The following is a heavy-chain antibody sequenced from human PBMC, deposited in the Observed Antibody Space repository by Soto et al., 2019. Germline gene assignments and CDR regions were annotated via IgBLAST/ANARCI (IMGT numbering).Heavy chain of an antibody. Sequence: QVQLVESGGGVVQPGRSLRLSCAASGFTFSSYGMHWVRQAPGKGLEWVAVISYDGSNKYYADSVKGRFTISRDNSKNTLYLQMNSLRAEDTAVYYCAKAKGYCSSTSCPAAGYWGQGTLVTVSS. V-gene: IGHV3-30*18. J-gene: IGHJ4*02. D-gene: IGHD2-2*01. CDR1: GFTFSSYG. CDR3: AKAKGYCSSTSCPAAGY. CDR2: ISYDGSNK.